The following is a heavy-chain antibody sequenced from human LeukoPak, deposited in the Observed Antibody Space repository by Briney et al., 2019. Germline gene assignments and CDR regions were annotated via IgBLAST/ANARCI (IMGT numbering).Heavy chain of an antibody. J-gene: IGHJ6*02. Sequence: GGSLRLSCAASGFTFSSYGMSWVRQAPGKGLEWVSGISASGGSTAYADSVKGRSTVSRDNSNNTMYLQVNSLRAEDTALYYCAKNSMSRSWNYHYGMDVWGQGTTVLVSS. CDR3: AKNSMSRSWNYHYGMDV. V-gene: IGHV3-23*01. CDR1: GFTFSSYG. CDR2: ISASGGST. D-gene: IGHD6-13*01.